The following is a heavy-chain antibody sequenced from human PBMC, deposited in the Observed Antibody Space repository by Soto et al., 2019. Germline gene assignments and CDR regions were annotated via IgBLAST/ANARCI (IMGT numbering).Heavy chain of an antibody. Sequence: QLQLQESGPGLVKPSETLSLTCTVSGGSISSSSYYWGWIRQPPGKGLEWIGSIYYSGSTYYNPSLKSRVTISVDTSKIQFSLKLSSVTAADTAVYYCASLFYCSSTSGYYYYGMDVWGQGTTVTVSS. CDR2: IYYSGST. CDR1: GGSISSSSYY. D-gene: IGHD2-2*01. CDR3: ASLFYCSSTSGYYYYGMDV. J-gene: IGHJ6*02. V-gene: IGHV4-39*01.